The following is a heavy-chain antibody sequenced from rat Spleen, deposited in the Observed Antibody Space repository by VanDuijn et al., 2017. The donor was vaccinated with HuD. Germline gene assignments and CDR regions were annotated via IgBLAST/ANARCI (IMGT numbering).Heavy chain of an antibody. CDR3: ARHSSTYYVMDA. D-gene: IGHD1-2*01. J-gene: IGHJ4*01. CDR1: GFTLSDYN. V-gene: IGHV5-7*01. Sequence: EVQLVESGGGLVEPGRSLKLSCAASGFTLSDYNMAWVRQAPKKGLEWVATISYDGTTTYYRDSVKGRFTISRDNSKSNLYLQMDSLRSEDTATYYCARHSSTYYVMDAWGQGTSVTVSS. CDR2: ISYDGTTT.